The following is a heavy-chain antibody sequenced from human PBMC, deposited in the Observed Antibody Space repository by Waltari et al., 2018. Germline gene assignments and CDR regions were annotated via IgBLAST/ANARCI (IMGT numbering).Heavy chain of an antibody. CDR3: ARALLVRGVIINYYGMDV. CDR1: GYTFTSYD. V-gene: IGHV1-8*01. J-gene: IGHJ6*02. CDR2: MKPNSGNT. D-gene: IGHD3-10*01. Sequence: QVQLVQSGAEVKKPGASVKVSCKASGYTFTSYDINWVRQATGQGLEWMGWMKPNSGNTGYAQKFQGRVTMTTNTSISTAYMELSSLRSEDTAVYYCARALLVRGVIINYYGMDVWGQGTTVTVSS.